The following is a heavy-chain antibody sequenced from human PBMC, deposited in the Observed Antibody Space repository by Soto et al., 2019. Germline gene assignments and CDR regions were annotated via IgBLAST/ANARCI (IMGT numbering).Heavy chain of an antibody. D-gene: IGHD2-15*01. CDR3: AKGARYCSGGSCYPDD. CDR1: GGTISTNV. Sequence: QVQLMQSGAEVKKPGSSVKVSCKASGGTISTNVISWVRQAPGQGLEWMGGIIPIFAAPNNAQKFQGRLTIAADTSKTTVNMELSGLTSEGTDVYFCAKGARYCSGGSCYPDDWGQGTLVIVSS. V-gene: IGHV1-69*06. CDR2: IIPIFAAP. J-gene: IGHJ4*02.